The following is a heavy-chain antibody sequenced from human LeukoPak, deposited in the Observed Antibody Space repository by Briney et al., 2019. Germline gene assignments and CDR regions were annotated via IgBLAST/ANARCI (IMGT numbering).Heavy chain of an antibody. J-gene: IGHJ3*02. V-gene: IGHV3-48*03. CDR2: ISSSGSTI. Sequence: PGGSLRLSCAASGFTFSSYEMNWVRQAPGKGLEWVSYISSSGSTIYYADSVKGRFTISRDNAKNSLYLQMNSLRAEDTAVYFCARERQDTILHSGAFDIWGQGTMVTVSS. CDR1: GFTFSSYE. CDR3: ARERQDTILHSGAFDI. D-gene: IGHD2-21*01.